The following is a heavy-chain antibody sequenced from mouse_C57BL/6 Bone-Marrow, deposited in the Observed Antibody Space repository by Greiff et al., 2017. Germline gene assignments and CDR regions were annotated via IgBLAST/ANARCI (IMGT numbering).Heavy chain of an antibody. D-gene: IGHD1-1*01. J-gene: IGHJ2*01. CDR2: IDPEDGET. CDR1: GFNIKDYY. Sequence: EVMLVESGAELVKPGASVKLSCTASGFNIKDYYMHWVKQRTEQGLEWIGRIDPEDGETKYAPKFQGKATITADTSSNTAYLQLSSLTSEDTAVYYCTYGSSFVRDYFDYWGQGTTLTVSS. CDR3: TYGSSFVRDYFDY. V-gene: IGHV14-2*01.